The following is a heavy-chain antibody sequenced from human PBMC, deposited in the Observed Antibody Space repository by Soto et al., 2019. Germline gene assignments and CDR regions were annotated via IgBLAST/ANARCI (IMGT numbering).Heavy chain of an antibody. CDR1: GFTFSTST. Sequence: EVQLVESGGGLVKPGGSLRLSCAASGFTFSTSTMNWVRQAPGQGLEWVSSISSSSTYTYYAASVKGRFTISRDNAKNSLYLQMNSLRAEDTAVYYCARVGSPGYFSGGYCPPPDYWGQGTLVTVSS. CDR3: ARVGSPGYFSGGYCPPPDY. CDR2: ISSSSTYT. J-gene: IGHJ4*02. D-gene: IGHD2-15*01. V-gene: IGHV3-21*02.